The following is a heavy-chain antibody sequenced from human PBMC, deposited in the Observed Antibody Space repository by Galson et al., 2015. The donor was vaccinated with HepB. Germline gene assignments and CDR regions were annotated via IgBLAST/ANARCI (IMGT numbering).Heavy chain of an antibody. V-gene: IGHV5-51*01. CDR3: ATLREGYRPGGGMDV. Sequence: QSGAEVKKPGESLKISCKGSGYSFTSYWIGWVRQMPGKGLEWMGIIYPGDSDTRYSPSFQGQVTIPADKSISTAYLQWSSLKASDTAMYYCATLREGYRPGGGMDVWGQGTTVTVSS. D-gene: IGHD5-12*01. J-gene: IGHJ6*02. CDR1: GYSFTSYW. CDR2: IYPGDSDT.